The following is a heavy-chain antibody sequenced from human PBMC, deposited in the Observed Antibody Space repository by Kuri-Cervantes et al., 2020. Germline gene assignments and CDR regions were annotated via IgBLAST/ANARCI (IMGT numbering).Heavy chain of an antibody. CDR1: GGSIGSGDYY. J-gene: IGHJ4*02. V-gene: IGHV4-30-4*02. CDR3: ASEYYYDSSGYY. D-gene: IGHD3-22*01. CDR2: IYYSGST. Sequence: SETLSLTCTVSGGSIGSGDYYWSWIRQPPGKGLEWIGYIYYSGSTYYNPSLKGRVTISVDTSKNQFSLKLGSVTAADTAVYYCASEYYYDSSGYYLGQGTLVTVSS.